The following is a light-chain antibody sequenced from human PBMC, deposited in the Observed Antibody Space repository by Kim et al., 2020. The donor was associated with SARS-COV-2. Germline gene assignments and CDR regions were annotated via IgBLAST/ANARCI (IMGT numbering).Light chain of an antibody. CDR1: QSISSW. CDR3: QQYNSYPT. CDR2: KAS. V-gene: IGKV1-5*03. Sequence: LSASVGDRVTITCRASQSISSWLAWYQQKPGKAPKLLIYKASSLESGVPSRFSGSGSGTEFTLTISSLQPDDFATYYCQQYNSYPTFGQGTKLEIK. J-gene: IGKJ2*01.